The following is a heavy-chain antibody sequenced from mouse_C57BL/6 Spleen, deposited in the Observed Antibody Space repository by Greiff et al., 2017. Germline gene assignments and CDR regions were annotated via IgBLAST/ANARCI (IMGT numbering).Heavy chain of an antibody. V-gene: IGHV1-9*01. D-gene: IGHD1-1*01. CDR1: GY. J-gene: IGHJ2*01. CDR3: ARTYGSTPFDY. Sequence: VKLMESGAELMKPGASVKLSCKATGYWIGEILPGSGSTNYNEKFKGKATFTADTSSNTAYMQLSSLTTEDSAIYYCARTYGSTPFDYWGQGTTLTVSS. CDR2: ILPGSGST.